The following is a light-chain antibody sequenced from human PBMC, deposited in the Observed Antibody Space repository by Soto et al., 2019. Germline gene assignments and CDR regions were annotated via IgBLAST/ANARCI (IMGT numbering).Light chain of an antibody. J-gene: IGLJ2*01. Sequence: QSALTQPASVSGSPGQSITISCTGSSSDIGGYNYVSWYQQHPGKAPKLLIYDVSYRPSGISDRLSGSKSGNTASLTISGLQPEDEADYYCSSYGASSTLFGGGTKVTVL. CDR1: SSDIGGYNY. CDR2: DVS. V-gene: IGLV2-14*03. CDR3: SSYGASSTL.